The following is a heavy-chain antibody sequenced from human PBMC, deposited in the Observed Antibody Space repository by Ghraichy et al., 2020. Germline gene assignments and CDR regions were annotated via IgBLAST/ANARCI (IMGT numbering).Heavy chain of an antibody. Sequence: ASVKVSCKASGYTFTSYDINWVRQATGQGLEWMGWMNPNSGNTGYAQKFQGRVTMTRNTSISTAYMELSSLRSEDTAVYYCARALRWLRNNWFDPWGQGNLVTVFS. CDR1: GYTFTSYD. CDR3: ARALRWLRNNWFDP. CDR2: MNPNSGNT. D-gene: IGHD4-23*01. J-gene: IGHJ5*02. V-gene: IGHV1-8*01.